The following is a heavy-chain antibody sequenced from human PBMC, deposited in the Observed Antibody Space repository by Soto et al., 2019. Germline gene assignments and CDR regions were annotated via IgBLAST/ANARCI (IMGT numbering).Heavy chain of an antibody. CDR2: IKTDSGDT. Sequence: ASVKVSCKASRYTFTSYDIFWVRQSPGQGLEWMGWIKTDSGDTHYAQNFQDRVIMTRDTSINTAYMELTNLVSDDTAVYYCARRSSTYLNEVIYDPWGQGTPVTVSS. CDR3: ARRSSTYLNEVIYDP. V-gene: IGHV1-2*02. D-gene: IGHD3-10*01. J-gene: IGHJ5*02. CDR1: RYTFTSYD.